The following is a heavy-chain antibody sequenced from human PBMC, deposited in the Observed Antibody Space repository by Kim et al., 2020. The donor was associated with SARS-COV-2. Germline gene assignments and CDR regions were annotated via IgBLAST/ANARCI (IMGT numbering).Heavy chain of an antibody. Sequence: SETLSLTCAVYGGSFSGYYWSWIRQPPGKGLEWIGEINHSGSTNYNPSLKSRVTISVDTSKNQFSLKLSSVTAADTAVYYCARESTYYYGSGRKTVSLHGMDVWGQGTTVTVSS. CDR2: INHSGST. J-gene: IGHJ6*02. V-gene: IGHV4-34*01. CDR3: ARESTYYYGSGRKTVSLHGMDV. D-gene: IGHD3-10*01. CDR1: GGSFSGYY.